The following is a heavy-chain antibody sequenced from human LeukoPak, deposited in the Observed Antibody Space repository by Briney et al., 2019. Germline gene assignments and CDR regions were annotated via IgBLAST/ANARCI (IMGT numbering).Heavy chain of an antibody. Sequence: GGSLRLSCAASGFTFSSYWMHWVRQAPGKGLVWVSRINSDGSSTSYADSVKGRFTISRDNAKNTLFLQMNSLRAEDTAVYYCARDRTRWLPFDYRGQGTLVTVSS. D-gene: IGHD2-2*01. CDR3: ARDRTRWLPFDY. CDR2: INSDGSST. CDR1: GFTFSSYW. J-gene: IGHJ4*02. V-gene: IGHV3-74*01.